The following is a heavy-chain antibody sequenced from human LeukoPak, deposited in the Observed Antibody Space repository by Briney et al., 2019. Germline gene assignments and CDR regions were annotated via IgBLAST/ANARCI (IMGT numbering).Heavy chain of an antibody. Sequence: SETLSLTCTVSGGSISSSSYYWGWIRQPPGQGLEWIGCIYYSGSTYYNPSLKSRVTISVDTSKNQFSLKLSSVTAADTAVYYCARRVVVPAAMMGYYYYYGMDVWGQGTTVTVSS. J-gene: IGHJ6*02. CDR2: IYYSGST. CDR3: ARRVVVPAAMMGYYYYYGMDV. CDR1: GGSISSSSYY. V-gene: IGHV4-39*01. D-gene: IGHD2-2*01.